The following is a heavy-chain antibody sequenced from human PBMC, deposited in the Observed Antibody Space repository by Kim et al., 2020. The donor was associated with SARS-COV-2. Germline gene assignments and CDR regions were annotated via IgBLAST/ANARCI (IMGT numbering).Heavy chain of an antibody. Sequence: GGSLRLSCAASGFTFSSYEMNWVRQAPGKGLEWVSYISSSGSTIYYADSVKGRFTISRDNAKNSLYLQMNSLRAEDTAVYYCASLVGATDYYYYGMDVWGQGTTVTVSS. V-gene: IGHV3-48*03. J-gene: IGHJ6*02. CDR1: GFTFSSYE. CDR3: ASLVGATDYYYYGMDV. CDR2: ISSSGSTI. D-gene: IGHD1-26*01.